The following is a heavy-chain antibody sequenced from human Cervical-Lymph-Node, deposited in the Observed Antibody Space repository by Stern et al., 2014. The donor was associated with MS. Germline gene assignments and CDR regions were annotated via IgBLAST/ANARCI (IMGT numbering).Heavy chain of an antibody. J-gene: IGHJ4*02. Sequence: VQLVESGAEVKKPGASVKVSCKVSGSSVTELSMHWVRQAPGKGLEWVAGYDPEGGETKYAQKVQGRVAMTEDSSTDTVYMELSRLTTEDTAVYFCAVTIIVESLDYWGQGTLVTVSS. D-gene: IGHD3-22*01. CDR2: YDPEGGET. CDR1: GSSVTELS. CDR3: AVTIIVESLDY. V-gene: IGHV1-24*01.